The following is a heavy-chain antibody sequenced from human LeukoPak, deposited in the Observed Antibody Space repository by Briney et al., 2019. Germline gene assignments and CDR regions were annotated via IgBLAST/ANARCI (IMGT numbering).Heavy chain of an antibody. V-gene: IGHV3-23*01. CDR3: AKDRWRLLDDAFDI. J-gene: IGHJ3*02. Sequence: GGSLRLSCAASGFTFSSYAMSWVRQAPGKGLEWVSAISGSGGSTYYADSVKGRFTISRDNAKNSLYLQMNSLRAEDTALYYCAKDRWRLLDDAFDIWGQGTMVTVSS. CDR2: ISGSGGST. D-gene: IGHD2-21*01. CDR1: GFTFSSYA.